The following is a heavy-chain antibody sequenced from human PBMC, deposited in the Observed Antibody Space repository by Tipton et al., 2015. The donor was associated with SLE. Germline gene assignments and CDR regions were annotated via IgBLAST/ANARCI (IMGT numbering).Heavy chain of an antibody. D-gene: IGHD2-2*01. Sequence: TLSLTCTVSGDSITSITRTNWWSWVRQPPGKGLEWIGEIFHSGSTNYRPPLKSRVIISVDKSKNQFSLKLTSVTAADTAVYYCAREGCSSTSCYGYYYMDVWGKGTTVTVSS. CDR2: IFHSGST. V-gene: IGHV4-4*02. J-gene: IGHJ6*03. CDR1: GDSITSITRTNW. CDR3: AREGCSSTSCYGYYYMDV.